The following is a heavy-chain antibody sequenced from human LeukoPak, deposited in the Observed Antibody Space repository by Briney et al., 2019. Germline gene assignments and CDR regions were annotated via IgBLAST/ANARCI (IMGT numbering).Heavy chain of an antibody. CDR1: GLTVTDNY. Sequence: GGSLRLSCAASGLTVTDNYMNWVRQSSGKGLEWVSVIYGGGDTNYADSVKGRFTISRDNSKNTLYLQMNSLRAEDTAVYYCARDREEWLLSSKGCFDYWGQGTLVTVSS. CDR2: IYGGGDT. J-gene: IGHJ4*02. D-gene: IGHD3-3*01. CDR3: ARDREEWLLSSKGCFDY. V-gene: IGHV3-53*01.